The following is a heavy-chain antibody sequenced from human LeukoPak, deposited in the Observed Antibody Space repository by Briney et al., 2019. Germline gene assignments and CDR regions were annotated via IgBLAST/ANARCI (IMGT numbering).Heavy chain of an antibody. CDR2: IKSKTDGGTT. D-gene: IGHD3-9*01. J-gene: IGHJ4*02. CDR1: GFTSSNAW. Sequence: GGSLRLSCAASGFTSSNAWMSWVRQAPGKGLEWVGRIKSKTDGGTTDYAAPVKGRFTISRDDSKNTLYLQMNSLKTEDTAVYYCTTRVLRYFDWLSGWGQGTLVTVSS. CDR3: TTRVLRYFDWLSG. V-gene: IGHV3-15*01.